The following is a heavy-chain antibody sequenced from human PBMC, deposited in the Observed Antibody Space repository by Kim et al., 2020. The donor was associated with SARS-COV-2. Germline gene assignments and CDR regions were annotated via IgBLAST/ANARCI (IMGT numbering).Heavy chain of an antibody. J-gene: IGHJ3*02. CDR3: AKDGHDYVWGSYRPDAFDI. Sequence: GGSLRLSCAASGFTFSSYAMSWVRQAPGKGLEWVSGISSGGGTTYYAESVKGRFTISRDNSKNTLFLQMNSLRADDTAVYYCAKDGHDYVWGSYRPDAFDIWGQGTMVSVSS. CDR2: ISSGGGTT. D-gene: IGHD3-16*02. V-gene: IGHV3-23*01. CDR1: GFTFSSYA.